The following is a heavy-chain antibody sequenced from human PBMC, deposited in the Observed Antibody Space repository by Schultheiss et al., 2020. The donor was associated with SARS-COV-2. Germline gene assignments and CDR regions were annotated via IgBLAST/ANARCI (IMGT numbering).Heavy chain of an antibody. D-gene: IGHD1-7*01. J-gene: IGHJ4*02. CDR1: GGSFSGYY. V-gene: IGHV4-34*01. CDR2: INHSGST. CDR3: ARDSESNWNYSYYFDY. Sequence: SQTLSLTCAVYGGSFSGYYWSWIRQPPGKGLEWIGEINHSGSTNYNPSLKSRVTISVDTSKNQFSLKLSSVTAADTAVYYCARDSESNWNYSYYFDYWGQGTLVTVSS.